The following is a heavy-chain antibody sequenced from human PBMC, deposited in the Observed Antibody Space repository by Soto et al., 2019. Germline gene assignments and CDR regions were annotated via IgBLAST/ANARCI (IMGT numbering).Heavy chain of an antibody. J-gene: IGHJ6*02. D-gene: IGHD6-13*01. CDR1: GGSISSGGYS. V-gene: IGHV4-30-2*01. CDR2: IYHSVST. Sequence: SETLSLTCAVSGGSISSGGYSWSWIRQPPGKGLEWIGYIYHSVSTYYNPSLKSRVTISVDRSKNQFSLKLSSVTAADTAVYYCASGIAAAGNNYYYYGMDVWGQGTTVTVSS. CDR3: ASGIAAAGNNYYYYGMDV.